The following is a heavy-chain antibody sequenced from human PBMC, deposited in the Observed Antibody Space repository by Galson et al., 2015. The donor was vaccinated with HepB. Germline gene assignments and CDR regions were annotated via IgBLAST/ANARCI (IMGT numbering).Heavy chain of an antibody. V-gene: IGHV1-18*04. CDR1: GYTFTSHI. CDR2: INLYNGKT. J-gene: IGHJ6*02. CDR3: ARDIWFAEMDEYYHYGVDV. Sequence: SVKVFCKASGYTFTSHIITWVRQAPGQGPEWMGWINLYNGKTNCAPKLQGRVNMTTDTSTSTAYSELRSLRSDDTAVYYCARDIWFAEMDEYYHYGVDVWGQGTTVTVSS. D-gene: IGHD3-10*01.